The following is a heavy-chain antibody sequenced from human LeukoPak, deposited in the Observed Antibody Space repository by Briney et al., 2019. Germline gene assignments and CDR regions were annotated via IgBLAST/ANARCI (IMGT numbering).Heavy chain of an antibody. CDR3: PRSGNYYDLSGYFDY. J-gene: IGHJ4*02. V-gene: IGHV4-4*02. CDR2: IYHSGCT. D-gene: IGHD3-22*01. Sequence: PSETLSLTFAVSGGSISSSNWWSWVRQPPGKGLEWSGEIYHSGCTNYNPSLSSRVTLSVDKSKNQFSLTLSYVTAARTAVYYCPRSGNYYDLSGYFDYWGQGTLVTVSS. CDR1: GGSISSSNW.